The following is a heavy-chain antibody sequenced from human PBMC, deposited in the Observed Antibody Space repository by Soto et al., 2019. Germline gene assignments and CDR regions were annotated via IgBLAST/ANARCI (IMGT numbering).Heavy chain of an antibody. CDR1: GYTFTSYA. CDR3: ARELFIAVAGTGDYYYGMDV. J-gene: IGHJ6*02. V-gene: IGHV1-3*01. D-gene: IGHD6-19*01. Sequence: ASVKVSCKASGYTFTSYAMHWVRQAPGQRLEWMGWINAGNGNTKYSQKFQGRVTITRDTSASTAYMELSSLRSKDTAVYYCARELFIAVAGTGDYYYGMDVWGQGTTVTVSS. CDR2: INAGNGNT.